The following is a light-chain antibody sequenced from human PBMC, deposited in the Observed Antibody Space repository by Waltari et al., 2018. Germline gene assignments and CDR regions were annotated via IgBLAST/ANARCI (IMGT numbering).Light chain of an antibody. Sequence: ELVLTQSPATLSLSPGHRATLPCRASESISSQLAWYQQKPGQAPRILIYDTSNRAAGIPARFSGSGSGTDFSLTISSLEPEDFVVYYCQQRSHWPMYTFGQGTKLEIK. CDR2: DTS. CDR1: ESISSQ. J-gene: IGKJ2*01. V-gene: IGKV3-11*01. CDR3: QQRSHWPMYT.